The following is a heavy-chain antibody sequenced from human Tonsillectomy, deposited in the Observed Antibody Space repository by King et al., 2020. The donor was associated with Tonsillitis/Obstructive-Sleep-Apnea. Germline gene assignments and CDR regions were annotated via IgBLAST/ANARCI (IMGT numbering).Heavy chain of an antibody. Sequence: VQLVESGGGLVHPGRSLRLSCTGSGFTFGDYTMNWVRQAPGKGLEWVGFIRTKPYGGTREYISSVKVRFTISRDDSKNIAFLQMNSLKTEDTTVYYCTRGGSPAKGAFDIWGQGTMVTVAS. V-gene: IGHV3-49*04. J-gene: IGHJ3*02. CDR2: IRTKPYGGTR. CDR3: TRGGSPAKGAFDI. CDR1: GFTFGDYT. D-gene: IGHD2-15*01.